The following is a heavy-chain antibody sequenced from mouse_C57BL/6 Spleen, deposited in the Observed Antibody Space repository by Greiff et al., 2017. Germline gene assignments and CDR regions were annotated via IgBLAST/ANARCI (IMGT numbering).Heavy chain of an antibody. CDR3: AREGTRPGYFDY. CDR1: GYAFPNYL. V-gene: IGHV1-54*01. Sequence: VQLQQSGAELVRPGTSVKVSCKASGYAFPNYLIEWVKQRPGQGLEWIGVINPGSGGTNYNEKFKGKATLTADKSSSTAYMQLSSLTSEDSAVYFCAREGTRPGYFDYWGQGTTLTVSS. CDR2: INPGSGGT. J-gene: IGHJ2*01. D-gene: IGHD3-3*01.